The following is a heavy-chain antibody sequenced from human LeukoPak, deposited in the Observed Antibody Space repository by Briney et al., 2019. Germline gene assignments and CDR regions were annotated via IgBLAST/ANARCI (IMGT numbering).Heavy chain of an antibody. J-gene: IGHJ4*02. CDR1: GGSISSSSYY. CDR3: ARNLWFGELLRAPPDY. CDR2: IYYSGST. D-gene: IGHD3-10*01. Sequence: PSETLSLTCTVSGGSISSSSYYWGWIRQPPGKGLEWIGSIYYSGSTYYNPSLKSRVTISVDTSKNQFSLKLSSVTAADTAVHYCARNLWFGELLRAPPDYWGQGTLVTVSS. V-gene: IGHV4-39*07.